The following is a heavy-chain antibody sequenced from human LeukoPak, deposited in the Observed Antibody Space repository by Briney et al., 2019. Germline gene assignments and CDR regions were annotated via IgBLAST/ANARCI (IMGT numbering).Heavy chain of an antibody. CDR3: ARDQGYCSSTSCSFDY. D-gene: IGHD2-2*01. CDR2: ISSSSSYI. J-gene: IGHJ4*02. V-gene: IGHV3-21*01. CDR1: GFKFDDYG. Sequence: PGGSLSLSCAASGFKFDDYGMSWVRQAPGKGLEWVSSISSSSSYIYYADSVKGRFTISRDNAKNSLYLQMNSLRAEDTAVYYCARDQGYCSSTSCSFDYWGQGTLVTVSS.